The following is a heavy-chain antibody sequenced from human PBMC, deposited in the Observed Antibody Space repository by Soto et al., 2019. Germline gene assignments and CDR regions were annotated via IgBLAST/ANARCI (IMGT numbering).Heavy chain of an antibody. CDR3: ARDRGCSGGSCHYYFDY. D-gene: IGHD2-15*01. CDR1: GGAISSGGYY. J-gene: IGHJ4*02. Sequence: PSETLSLTCTVSGGAISSGGYYWGWIRQHPGKGLEWIGYIYYSGSTYYNPSLKSRVTISVDTSKNQFSLKLSSVTAADTAVYYCARDRGCSGGSCHYYFDYWGQGTLVTVSS. CDR2: IYYSGST. V-gene: IGHV4-31*03.